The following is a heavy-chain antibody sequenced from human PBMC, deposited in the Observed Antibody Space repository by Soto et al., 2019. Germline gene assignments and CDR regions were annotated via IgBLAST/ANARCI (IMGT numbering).Heavy chain of an antibody. Sequence: SETLSLTCAVYGGSFSGYYWSWIRQPSGKGLEWIGEINHSGSTNYNPSLKSRVTISVDTSKNQFSLKLSSVTAADTAVYYCARTRYDFWSGNWFDPWGQGTLVTVSS. CDR1: GGSFSGYY. V-gene: IGHV4-34*01. CDR3: ARTRYDFWSGNWFDP. D-gene: IGHD3-3*01. CDR2: INHSGST. J-gene: IGHJ5*02.